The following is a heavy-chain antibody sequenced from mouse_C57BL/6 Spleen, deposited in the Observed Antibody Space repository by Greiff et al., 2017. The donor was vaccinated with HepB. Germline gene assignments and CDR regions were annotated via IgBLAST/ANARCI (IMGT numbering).Heavy chain of an antibody. CDR1: GYTFTDYE. J-gene: IGHJ3*01. V-gene: IGHV1-15*01. CDR3: TREENYCGSEAWFAY. Sequence: VQLQQSGAELVRPGASVTLSCKASGYTFTDYEMHWVKQTPVHGLEWIGAIDPETGGTAYNQKFKGKARLTADKSSSTAYMELRSLTSEDSAVYYCTREENYCGSEAWFAYWGQGTLVTVSA. CDR2: IDPETGGT. D-gene: IGHD1-1*01.